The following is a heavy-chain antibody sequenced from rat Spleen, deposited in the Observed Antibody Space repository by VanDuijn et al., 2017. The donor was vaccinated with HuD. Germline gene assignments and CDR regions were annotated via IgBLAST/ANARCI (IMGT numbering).Heavy chain of an antibody. J-gene: IGHJ2*01. CDR1: GFTFNNYY. CDR2: ISTAGSNT. D-gene: IGHD1-4*01. Sequence: EVQLVESGGGLVQPGRSLKLSCAASGFTFNNYYMVWVRQAPTKGLEWVAYISTAGSNTFYRDSVKGRFTISRDNAQNTLYLQMNSLRSEDTATYYCTRDGDSTRFDYWGQGVMVTVSS. V-gene: IGHV5-27*01. CDR3: TRDGDSTRFDY.